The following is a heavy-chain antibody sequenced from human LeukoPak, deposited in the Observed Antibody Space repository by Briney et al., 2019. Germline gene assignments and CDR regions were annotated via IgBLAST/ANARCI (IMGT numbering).Heavy chain of an antibody. CDR3: VREGAVAGSVVRNWFDR. D-gene: IGHD6-19*01. CDR1: GFIFSNYA. J-gene: IGHJ5*02. CDR2: IWADGSDK. Sequence: GGSLRLSRATSGFIFSNYAFHWVRQAPGKGLEWVAVIWADGSDKYYADSVKGRFTISRDKSDNMVSLQMDSLRVEDTAVYYCVREGAVAGSVVRNWFDRWGQGNLVTVSS. V-gene: IGHV3-33*01.